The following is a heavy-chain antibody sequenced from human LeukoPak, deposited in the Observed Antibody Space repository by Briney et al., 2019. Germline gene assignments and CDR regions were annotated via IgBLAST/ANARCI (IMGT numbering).Heavy chain of an antibody. Sequence: GGSLRLSCAASGFIVSHNYMTWVRQAPGKGLEWLSVIYIDGTTYYADSVKGRFTISRDQANNTLYLQMNSLRAEDTAKYYCAKSLLTTASGTGRAFDIWGQGTMVTVSS. J-gene: IGHJ3*02. V-gene: IGHV3-53*01. CDR1: GFIVSHNY. CDR2: IYIDGTT. CDR3: AKSLLTTASGTGRAFDI. D-gene: IGHD1-26*01.